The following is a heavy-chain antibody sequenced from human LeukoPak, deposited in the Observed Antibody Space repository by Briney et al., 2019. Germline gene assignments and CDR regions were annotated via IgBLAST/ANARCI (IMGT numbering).Heavy chain of an antibody. J-gene: IGHJ4*02. CDR1: NGSISSYY. CDR2: IYSSGST. V-gene: IGHV4-59*01. D-gene: IGHD3-10*01. CDR3: ARHDCVSGSYYFDY. Sequence: KPSETLSFTCTVSNGSISSYYWSWIRQPPGEGLEWIGYIYSSGSTYYSPSLKSRVTLSVDTPKNQFSLNLNSVTAADTAVYYCARHDCVSGSYYFDYWGQGILVTVSS.